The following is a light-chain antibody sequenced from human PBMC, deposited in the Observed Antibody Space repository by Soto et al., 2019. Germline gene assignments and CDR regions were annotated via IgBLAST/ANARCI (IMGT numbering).Light chain of an antibody. V-gene: IGKV3-20*01. CDR2: ATF. CDR1: QSVDSNY. J-gene: IGKJ2*01. Sequence: ENVLTQSPGTLALSPGERATLSCRASQSVDSNYLAWYQQKPGQAPRLLIYATFTRATGISDRFSGSRSGTDFALTITRLEPEDFAVYYCQQYENSLYTFGQGTKLEIK. CDR3: QQYENSLYT.